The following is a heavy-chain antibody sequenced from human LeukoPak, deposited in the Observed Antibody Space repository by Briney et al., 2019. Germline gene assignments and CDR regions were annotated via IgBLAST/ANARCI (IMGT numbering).Heavy chain of an antibody. D-gene: IGHD3-10*01. CDR1: GFTFSDYY. J-gene: IGHJ4*02. V-gene: IGHV3-11*01. Sequence: GGSLRLSCAASGFTFSDYYMSWLRQAPGKGLEWVSYISSSGSTIYYADSVKGRFTISRDNAKNSLYLQMNSLRAEDTAVYYCARDRAYYGSGSYYDYWGQGTLVTVSS. CDR3: ARDRAYYGSGSYYDY. CDR2: ISSSGSTI.